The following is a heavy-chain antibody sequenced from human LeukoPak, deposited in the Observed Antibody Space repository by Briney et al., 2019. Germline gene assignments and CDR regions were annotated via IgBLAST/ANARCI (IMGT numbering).Heavy chain of an antibody. CDR3: VGSKAPFFYFDY. V-gene: IGHV3-48*01. CDR1: GFTFSAYS. CDR2: ISSTGSTI. Sequence: GGSLRLSCAASGFTFSAYSLRWVRHAPGKGLEWLSYISSTGSTIYYAGSVKGRFTISRDNAKNSLYLQMNSLRAEDTAVYYCVGSKAPFFYFDYWGQGILVTVSS. D-gene: IGHD2/OR15-2a*01. J-gene: IGHJ4*02.